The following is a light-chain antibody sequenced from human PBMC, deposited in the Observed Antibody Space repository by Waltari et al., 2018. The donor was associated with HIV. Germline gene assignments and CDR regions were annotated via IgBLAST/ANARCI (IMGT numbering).Light chain of an antibody. CDR2: VGTGGIVW. CDR3: GVDQGSGSNFVYV. Sequence: QPVLTQPPSASASLGASVTLTGPLSSGYSNYDVDGYQQSRGKGARCVMRVGTGGIVWSQGEGTPDSFSGLAAGLNRYLTIKNIQEEDESDYRCGVDQGSGSNFVYVFGTGTKVTVL. V-gene: IGLV9-49*01. CDR1: SGYSNYD. J-gene: IGLJ1*01.